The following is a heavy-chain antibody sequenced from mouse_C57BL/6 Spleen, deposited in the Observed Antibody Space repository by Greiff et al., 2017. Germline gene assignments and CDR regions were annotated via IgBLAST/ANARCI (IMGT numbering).Heavy chain of an antibody. CDR2: IYPGDGDT. J-gene: IGHJ2*01. D-gene: IGHD2-1*01. Sequence: VKLMESGPELVKPGASVKISCKASGYAFSSSWMNWVKQRPGKGLEWIGRIYPGDGDTNYNGKFKGKATLTADKSSSTAYMQLSSLTSEDSAVYFCAQIYYGNYVGYFDYWGQGTTLTVSS. CDR3: AQIYYGNYVGYFDY. CDR1: GYAFSSSW. V-gene: IGHV1-82*01.